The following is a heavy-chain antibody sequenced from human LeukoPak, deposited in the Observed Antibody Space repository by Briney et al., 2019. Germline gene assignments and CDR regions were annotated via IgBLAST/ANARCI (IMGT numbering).Heavy chain of an antibody. V-gene: IGHV1-69*01. CDR1: GGTFSSYA. CDR3: ASRITMVRGATSFDY. J-gene: IGHJ4*02. Sequence: SVKVSCKASGGTFSSYAISWVRQAPGQGLEWMGGIIPIFGTANYAQKFQGRVTITADESTSTAYMELSSLRSEDTAVYYCASRITMVRGATSFDYWGQGTLVTVSS. D-gene: IGHD3-10*01. CDR2: IIPIFGTA.